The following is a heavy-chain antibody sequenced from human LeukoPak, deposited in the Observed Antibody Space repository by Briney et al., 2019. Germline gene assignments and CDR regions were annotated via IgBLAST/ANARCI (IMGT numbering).Heavy chain of an antibody. Sequence: GGSLRLSCAASGFTFSDYYMNWVRQAPGKGLEWVSSISSSSSYIYYADSVKGRFTISRDNAKNSLYLQMNSLRAEDTAVYYCARTYGSGSYYPPLYYFDYWGQGTLVTVSS. J-gene: IGHJ4*02. V-gene: IGHV3-21*01. CDR2: ISSSSSYI. CDR1: GFTFSDYY. D-gene: IGHD3-10*01. CDR3: ARTYGSGSYYPPLYYFDY.